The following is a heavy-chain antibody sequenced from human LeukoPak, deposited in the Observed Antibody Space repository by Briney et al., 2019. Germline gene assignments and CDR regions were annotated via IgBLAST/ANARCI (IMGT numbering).Heavy chain of an antibody. CDR3: ARELEEGDGYNFGFDP. V-gene: IGHV1-46*01. D-gene: IGHD5-24*01. J-gene: IGHJ5*02. CDR1: GYTFTTYY. CDR2: INPSGGST. Sequence: ASVKVSCKASGYTFTTYYIHWVRHAPGQGLEWMGIINPSGGSTTYAQKFQGRVTMTRDTFTSTVYMELSSLRSEDTVVYYCARELEEGDGYNFGFDPWGQGTLVTVSS.